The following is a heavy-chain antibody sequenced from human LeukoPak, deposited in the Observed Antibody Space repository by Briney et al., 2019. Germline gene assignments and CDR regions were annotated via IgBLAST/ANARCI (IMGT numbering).Heavy chain of an antibody. CDR2: IKEDGSEK. CDR1: GFTISDYW. J-gene: IGHJ4*02. D-gene: IGHD3-22*01. V-gene: IGHV3-7*01. CDR3: ARSSEYYDSSGYFGY. Sequence: GGSLRLSCAASGFTISDYWMSWVRQAPGKGREGVANIKEDGSEKNYVDSAKGRFTISRDNAKNSLYLQMNSLRAEDTAVYYCARSSEYYDSSGYFGYWGQGTLVTVSS.